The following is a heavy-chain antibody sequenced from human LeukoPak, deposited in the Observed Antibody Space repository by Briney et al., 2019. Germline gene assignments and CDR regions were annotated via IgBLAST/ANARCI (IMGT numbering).Heavy chain of an antibody. CDR2: IWYDGSNK. J-gene: IGHJ4*02. V-gene: IGHV3-33*01. Sequence: GGSLRLSCAASGFTFSSYGMHWVRQAPGKGLEWVAVIWYDGSNKYYADSVKGRFTISRDNSKNTLYLQMNSLRAEDTAVYYCARDRRGGYGYSLDFDYWGQGTLVTVSS. CDR3: ARDRRGGYGYSLDFDY. CDR1: GFTFSSYG. D-gene: IGHD5-18*01.